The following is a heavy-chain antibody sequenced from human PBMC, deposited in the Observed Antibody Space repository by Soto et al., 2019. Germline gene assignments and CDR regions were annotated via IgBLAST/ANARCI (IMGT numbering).Heavy chain of an antibody. CDR3: ARDEADSSGYPDY. V-gene: IGHV3-33*01. CDR1: GFTFSSHG. J-gene: IGHJ4*02. Sequence: QVQLVESGGGVVQPGRSLRLSCATSGFTFSSHGMHWVRQVPGKGLEWVAVIWYDGSKKYYVDSMKGRLTISRDNFKNTRYLQMNSLRVEDTAIYYCARDEADSSGYPDYGGQGTLVTVSS. CDR2: IWYDGSKK. D-gene: IGHD3-22*01.